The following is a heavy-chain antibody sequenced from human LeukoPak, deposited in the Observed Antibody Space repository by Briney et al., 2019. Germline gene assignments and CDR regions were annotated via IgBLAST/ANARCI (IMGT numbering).Heavy chain of an antibody. Sequence: GGSLRLSCAASGGTFSSYAISWVRQAPGQGLEWMGGIIPIFGTANYAQKFQGRVTITADKSTSTAYMELSSLRSEDTAVYYCARDHIAAAGTFDYWGQGTLVTVSS. J-gene: IGHJ4*02. CDR2: IIPIFGTA. CDR1: GGTFSSYA. V-gene: IGHV1-69*06. D-gene: IGHD6-13*01. CDR3: ARDHIAAAGTFDY.